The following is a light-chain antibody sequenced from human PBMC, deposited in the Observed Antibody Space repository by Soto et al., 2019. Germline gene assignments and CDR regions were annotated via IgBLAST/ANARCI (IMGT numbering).Light chain of an antibody. Sequence: SVRNQPASASGSPGQSITISYTGKSSDVGGYNYVSWYQQNPGKAPKLTIYDVTNRPSGVSNRFSGSKSGNTASLTISGLQAEDEADYYCSSYRTSNSLVFGTGTKVTVL. CDR2: DVT. CDR3: SSYRTSNSLV. J-gene: IGLJ1*01. CDR1: SSDVGGYNY. V-gene: IGLV2-14*01.